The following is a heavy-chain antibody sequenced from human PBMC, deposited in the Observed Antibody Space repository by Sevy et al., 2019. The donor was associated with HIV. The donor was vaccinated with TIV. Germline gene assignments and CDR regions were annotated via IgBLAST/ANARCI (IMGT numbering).Heavy chain of an antibody. Sequence: SETLSLTCAVYGGTFSGYYWSWISQPPGKGLEWIGEINHSGSTNYNPSLKSRVTISVDTSKNQFSLKLSSVTAADTAVYYCASARGDSGYDFDYWGQGTLVTVSS. V-gene: IGHV4-34*01. CDR1: GGTFSGYY. CDR2: INHSGST. D-gene: IGHD5-12*01. J-gene: IGHJ4*02. CDR3: ASARGDSGYDFDY.